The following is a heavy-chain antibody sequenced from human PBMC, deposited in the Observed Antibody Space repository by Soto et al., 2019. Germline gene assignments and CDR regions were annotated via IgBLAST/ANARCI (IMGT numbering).Heavy chain of an antibody. J-gene: IGHJ6*02. CDR3: ARGLYCGGDCYSGYYYYYGMDV. CDR1: GGSISSGGFS. D-gene: IGHD2-21*02. V-gene: IGHV4-30-2*01. CDR2: IYYSGGT. Sequence: LSLTCAVSGGSISSGGFSWTWIRQPPGKGLEFIGYIYYSGGTYYNPSLKSRVTISVDRSKNQFSLRLSSVTAADTAVYYCARGLYCGGDCYSGYYYYYGMDVWGQGTTVTVS.